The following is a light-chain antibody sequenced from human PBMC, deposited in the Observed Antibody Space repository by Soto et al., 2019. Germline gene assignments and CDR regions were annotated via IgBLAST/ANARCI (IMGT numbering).Light chain of an antibody. Sequence: EIVLTQSPGTLSLSPGERATLSCRASQSVSSSYLAWYQQKPGQPPRLLIYGASSRATGIPDRFSGSGSGTDFTLTISRLGPEDFAVYYCQQYGISPLTFGGGTKVDIK. J-gene: IGKJ4*01. CDR2: GAS. V-gene: IGKV3-20*01. CDR3: QQYGISPLT. CDR1: QSVSSSY.